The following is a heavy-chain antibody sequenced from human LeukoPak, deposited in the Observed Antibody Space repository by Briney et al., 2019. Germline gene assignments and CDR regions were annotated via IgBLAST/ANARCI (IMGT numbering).Heavy chain of an antibody. J-gene: IGHJ4*02. V-gene: IGHV4-38-2*02. D-gene: IGHD1-14*01. CDR2: ISHSGGA. CDR3: ARELTRTTFDY. CDR1: HYSISSSYY. Sequence: SETLSLTCVVSHYSISSSYYWGWIRQPPGKGLEWIGSISHSGGAFYNPSLSSRVTISMDTSRNHFSLKLSSVTAADRGVYYCARELTRTTFDYWGRGTLVTVSS.